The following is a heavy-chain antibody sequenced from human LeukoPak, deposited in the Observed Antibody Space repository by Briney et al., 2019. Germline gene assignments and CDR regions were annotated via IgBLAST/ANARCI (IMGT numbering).Heavy chain of an antibody. CDR3: ARTGTGGDLDI. D-gene: IGHD2-8*02. CDR2: INSNGAST. CDR1: GFTFSNHW. Sequence: GGSLRLSCAASGFTFSNHWMHWVRQAPGKGLVWVSRINSNGASTIYADSLKGRFTISRDNAKSTAYLQISRRTAEDTAVYYCARTGTGGDLDIWGQGTMVTVSS. V-gene: IGHV3-74*01. J-gene: IGHJ3*02.